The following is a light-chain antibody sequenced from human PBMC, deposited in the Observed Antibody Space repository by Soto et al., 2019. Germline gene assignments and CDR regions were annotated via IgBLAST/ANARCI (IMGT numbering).Light chain of an antibody. CDR2: GAS. CDR3: QQYGNSVT. J-gene: IGKJ4*01. CDR1: QSVSSSY. V-gene: IGKV3-20*01. Sequence: EIVLTQSPGTLSLSPGERATLSCRASQSVSSSYLAWYQQKPGQAPRLLIYGASSRATGIPDRFSGSGSGTDFTFTISRLEPEDSAVYYCQQYGNSVTFGGGTKV.